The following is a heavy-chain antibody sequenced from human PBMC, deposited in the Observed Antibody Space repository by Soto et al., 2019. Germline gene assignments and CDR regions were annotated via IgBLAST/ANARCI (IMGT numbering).Heavy chain of an antibody. CDR1: GFTFSDCS. V-gene: IGHV3-21*01. CDR2: ISSTSSYI. Sequence: EVQLVESGGGLVKPGGSLRLSCAASGFTFSDCSMDWVRQAPGKGLEWVSSISSTSSYIYYADSVKGRFTMSRDNANNSLVLQMNSLSVEDTAVYYCARGLGTPSDAFDLWGQGTMVTVSS. J-gene: IGHJ3*01. CDR3: ARGLGTPSDAFDL. D-gene: IGHD3-16*01.